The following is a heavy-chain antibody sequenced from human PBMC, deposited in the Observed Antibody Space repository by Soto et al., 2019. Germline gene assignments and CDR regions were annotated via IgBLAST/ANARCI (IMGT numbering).Heavy chain of an antibody. CDR1: GYSFSNNG. J-gene: IGHJ4*02. Sequence: QVQLVQSGAEVKKPGASVKVSCQASGYSFSNNGISWVRQAPGQGFEWMGWINGDNGNTNYAQKFQGRVTMTTDTPTSPAYIELRSLRSDDTAVYYCARDLGYGDYGTDFWGQGTLVTVSS. CDR2: INGDNGNT. CDR3: ARDLGYGDYGTDF. V-gene: IGHV1-18*04. D-gene: IGHD4-17*01.